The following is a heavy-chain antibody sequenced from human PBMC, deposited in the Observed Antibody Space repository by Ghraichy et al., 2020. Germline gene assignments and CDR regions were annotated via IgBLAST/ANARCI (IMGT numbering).Heavy chain of an antibody. D-gene: IGHD6-25*01. V-gene: IGHV4-39*01. CDR1: GGSISSSSFY. Sequence: SETLSLTCTVSGGSISSSSFYWGWLRQTPGKGLEWLASIFYNGITHHNPSLKSRLTVSVETSKNQFSLSLRSVSAADTAIYFCARHGPIARWVPVYQRYFGMDIWGQGTTVTVSS. CDR2: IFYNGIT. CDR3: ARHGPIARWVPVYQRYFGMDI. J-gene: IGHJ6*02.